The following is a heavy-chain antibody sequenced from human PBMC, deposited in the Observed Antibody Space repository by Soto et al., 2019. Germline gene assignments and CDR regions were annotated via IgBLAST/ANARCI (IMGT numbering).Heavy chain of an antibody. CDR1: GFTFSSYG. V-gene: IGHV3-33*01. CDR3: ARGSGYESISAFDI. CDR2: IWYDGSNK. J-gene: IGHJ3*02. Sequence: QVQLVESGGGVVQPGRSLRLSCAASGFTFSSYGMHWVRQAPGKGLEWVAVIWYDGSNKYYADSVKGRFTISRDNFKNTLYLQMNSLRAEDTAVYYCARGSGYESISAFDIWGQGTMVTVSS. D-gene: IGHD3-22*01.